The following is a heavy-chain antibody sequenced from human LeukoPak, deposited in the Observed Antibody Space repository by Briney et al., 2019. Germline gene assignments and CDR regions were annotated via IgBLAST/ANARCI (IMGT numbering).Heavy chain of an antibody. CDR1: GFTFSSYA. CDR2: ISGSGGST. D-gene: IGHD3-22*01. V-gene: IGHV3-23*01. CDR3: ARAHYYYDRSGSRNDYWYFDL. J-gene: IGHJ2*01. Sequence: PGGSLRLSCAASGFTFSSYAMSWVRQAPGKGLEWVSAISGSGGSTYYADSVKGRFTISRDNSKNTLYLQMNSLRAEDTAVYYCARAHYYYDRSGSRNDYWYFDLWSRGTLVTVSS.